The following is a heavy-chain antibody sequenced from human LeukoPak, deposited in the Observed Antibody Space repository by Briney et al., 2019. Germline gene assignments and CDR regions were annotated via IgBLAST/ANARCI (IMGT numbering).Heavy chain of an antibody. Sequence: GGSLRLSCAASGFNISKVWMSWVRQAPGKGLEWVSGINCNGGSTGYADSVKGRFTISRDNAKNSLYLQMNSLRAEDTAMYHCARAAYSSGWYSSADYWGQGTLVTVSS. CDR3: ARAAYSSGWYSSADY. D-gene: IGHD6-19*01. J-gene: IGHJ4*02. V-gene: IGHV3-20*01. CDR1: GFNISKVW. CDR2: INCNGGST.